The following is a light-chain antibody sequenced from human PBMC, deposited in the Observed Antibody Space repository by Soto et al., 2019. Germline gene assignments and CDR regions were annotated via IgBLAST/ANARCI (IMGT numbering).Light chain of an antibody. CDR3: ATWDDMLTAWV. V-gene: IGLV1-36*01. Sequence: QSVLTQSPSVSGAPRQSVNISCSGNTSNIGSNAVHWYQQLPGKAPKLLMYYNDMLPSGVSDRFSGSKSGTSASLAISGLQAEDEGDYYCATWDDMLTAWVFGGGTKLTVL. CDR1: TSNIGSNA. CDR2: YND. J-gene: IGLJ3*02.